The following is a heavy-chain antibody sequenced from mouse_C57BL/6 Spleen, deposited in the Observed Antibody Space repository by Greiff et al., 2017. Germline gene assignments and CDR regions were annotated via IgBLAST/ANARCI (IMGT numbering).Heavy chain of an antibody. V-gene: IGHV1-64*01. D-gene: IGHD1-1*01. CDR3: AKEAGSTLARDY. CDR1: GYTFTSYW. Sequence: VQLQQPGAELVKPGASVKLSCKASGYTFTSYWMHWVKQRPGPGLEWIGMIHPNSGSTNYNEKFKSKATLTVDTSSSTAYMQLSSLTSEDSAVYYCAKEAGSTLARDYWGKGTTVTVSS. J-gene: IGHJ4*01. CDR2: IHPNSGST.